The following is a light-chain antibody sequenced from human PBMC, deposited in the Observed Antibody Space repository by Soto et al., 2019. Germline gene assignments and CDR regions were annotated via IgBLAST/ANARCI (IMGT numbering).Light chain of an antibody. CDR2: EVT. J-gene: IGLJ2*01. V-gene: IGLV2-8*01. CDR1: SSDVGGYNY. Sequence: QSALTQPPSASGSPGQSVTISCTGTSSDVGGYNYVSWYQQHPGKAPKLMIYEVTNRPSGVPDRFSGSKSGNTAALTDSGLQAEDEDDYYCSSYAGTNNWVFGGGTKRTVL. CDR3: SSYAGTNNWV.